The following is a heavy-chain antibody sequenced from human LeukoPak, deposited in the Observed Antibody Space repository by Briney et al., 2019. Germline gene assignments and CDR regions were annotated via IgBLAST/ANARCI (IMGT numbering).Heavy chain of an antibody. Sequence: KPSETLSLTCTVSGGSITGYYWNWIRQPAGQGLEWLGRVYSSGGGNYNPSLTSRVTMSVETSKNQFSLKLTSLTAADTAVYYCAREEFLHEIDSSGYFVYWGQGTLVTVSS. CDR3: AREEFLHEIDSSGYFVY. D-gene: IGHD3-22*01. CDR1: GGSITGYY. V-gene: IGHV4-4*07. CDR2: VYSSGGG. J-gene: IGHJ4*02.